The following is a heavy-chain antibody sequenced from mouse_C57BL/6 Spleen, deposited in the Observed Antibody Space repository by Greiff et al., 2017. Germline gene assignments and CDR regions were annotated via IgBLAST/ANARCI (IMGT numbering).Heavy chain of an antibody. V-gene: IGHV1-22*01. D-gene: IGHD2-3*01. J-gene: IGHJ3*01. CDR1: GYTFTDYN. CDR2: INPNNGGT. Sequence: SGPELVKPGASVKMSCKASGYTFTDYNMHWVKQSHGKSLEWIGYINPNNGGTSYNQKFKGKATLTVNKSSSTAYMELRSLTSEDSAVYYCARALYDGFPLAYWGQGTLVTVSA. CDR3: ARALYDGFPLAY.